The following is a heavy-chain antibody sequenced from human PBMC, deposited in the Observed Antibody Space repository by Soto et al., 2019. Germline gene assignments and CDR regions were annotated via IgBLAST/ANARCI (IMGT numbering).Heavy chain of an antibody. CDR1: GFTFSSYA. CDR3: AKFGSLMVYAAHDAFDI. D-gene: IGHD2-8*01. V-gene: IGHV3-23*01. J-gene: IGHJ3*02. CDR2: ISGSGGST. Sequence: TGGSLRLSCAASGFTFSSYAMSWVRQAPGKGLEWVSAISGSGGSTYYADSVKGRFTISRDNSKNTLYLQMNSLRAEDTAFYYFAKFGSLMVYAAHDAFDIWGQGTMVTVSS.